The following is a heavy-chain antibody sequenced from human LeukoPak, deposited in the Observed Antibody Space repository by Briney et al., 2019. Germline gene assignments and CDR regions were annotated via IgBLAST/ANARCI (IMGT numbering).Heavy chain of an antibody. CDR3: ATSGRIKRDAFDI. Sequence: SGGSLRLSRAASGFTFSSYGMHWVRQAPGKGLEWVAVISYDGSNKYYADSVKGRFTISRDNSKNTLYLQMNSLRAEDTAVYYCATSGRIKRDAFDIWGQGTMVTVSS. CDR1: GFTFSSYG. V-gene: IGHV3-30*03. D-gene: IGHD1-26*01. CDR2: ISYDGSNK. J-gene: IGHJ3*02.